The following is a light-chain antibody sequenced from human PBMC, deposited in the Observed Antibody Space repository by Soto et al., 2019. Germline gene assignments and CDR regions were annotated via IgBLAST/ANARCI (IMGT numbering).Light chain of an antibody. Sequence: DIVMTQSPDSLAVSPGERATINCKSSQSVLYSSNNENYLAWYQQKPGQPPNLLIYWASTRESGVPDRFSGSGSGTDITLTISSLQAEDVAVYYCQQYYSTPPTFGQGTKVEIK. CDR3: QQYYSTPPT. CDR2: WAS. J-gene: IGKJ1*01. CDR1: QSVLYSSNNENY. V-gene: IGKV4-1*01.